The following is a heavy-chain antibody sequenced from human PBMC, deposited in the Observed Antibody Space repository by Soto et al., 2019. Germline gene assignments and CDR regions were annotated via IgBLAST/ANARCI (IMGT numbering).Heavy chain of an antibody. CDR3: GRTNAPPLPTASVDSGVGN. Sequence: QVQLVESGGGVVQPGRSLRLSCAASGFTFSSYGMHWVRQAPGKGLEWVAVIWYDGSNKYYADSVKGRFTISRDNSKKPLYLQMNSLRAEDRAVYYCGRTNAPPLPTASVDSGVGNGGKGTL. V-gene: IGHV3-33*01. J-gene: IGHJ4*02. CDR2: IWYDGSNK. D-gene: IGHD1-1*01. CDR1: GFTFSSYG.